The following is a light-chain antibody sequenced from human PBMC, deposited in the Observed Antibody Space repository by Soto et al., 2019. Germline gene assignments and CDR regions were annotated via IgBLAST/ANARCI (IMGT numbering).Light chain of an antibody. V-gene: IGKV3-20*01. Sequence: EIVLTQSPGTLSLSPGERVTLSCRASQSVNSSYLAWYQHKPGQAPRLLIYGASTRATGIPDRFSGSGSGTDFTLTIAILEPGDFAVYYCQQYGTSPQTFGQGNKVDIK. J-gene: IGKJ1*01. CDR1: QSVNSSY. CDR2: GAS. CDR3: QQYGTSPQT.